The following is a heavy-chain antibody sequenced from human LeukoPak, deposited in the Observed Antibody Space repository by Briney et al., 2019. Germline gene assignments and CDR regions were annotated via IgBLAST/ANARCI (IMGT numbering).Heavy chain of an antibody. CDR1: GFTFSSYA. CDR2: ISGSGGST. D-gene: IGHD3-22*01. J-gene: IGHJ3*02. V-gene: IGHV3-23*01. CDR3: AKNAPYYDSSGYPTGDAFDI. Sequence: GGSLRLSCAASGFTFSSYAMSWVRQAPGKGLEWVSAISGSGGSTYYADSVKGRFTISRDNSKNTLYLQMNSLRAEDTAVYYCAKNAPYYDSSGYPTGDAFDIWGQGTMVTVSS.